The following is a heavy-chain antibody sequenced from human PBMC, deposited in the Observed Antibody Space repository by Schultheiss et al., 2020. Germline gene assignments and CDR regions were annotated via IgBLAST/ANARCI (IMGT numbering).Heavy chain of an antibody. V-gene: IGHV4-61*10. Sequence: SQTLSLTCTVSGGSISSGSYYWSWIRQPAGKGLEWIGYIYYSGSTYYNPSLKSRVTISVDTSKNQFSLELSSVTAADTAVYYCARVRWYYYDSSGYYSPDAFDIWGQGTMVTVSS. CDR1: GGSISSGSYY. J-gene: IGHJ3*02. D-gene: IGHD3-22*01. CDR3: ARVRWYYYDSSGYYSPDAFDI. CDR2: IYYSGST.